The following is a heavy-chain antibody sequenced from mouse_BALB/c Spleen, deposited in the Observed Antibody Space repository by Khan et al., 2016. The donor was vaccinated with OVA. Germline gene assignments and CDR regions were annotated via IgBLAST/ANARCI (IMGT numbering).Heavy chain of an antibody. CDR3: ARNYDYDECLAY. V-gene: IGHV2-2*02. J-gene: IGHJ3*01. CDR2: IWSGGST. Sequence: QVQLKESGPGLVQPSQSLSITCTVSGFSLTYYGVHWVRQSPGKGLEWLGVIWSGGSTDYNAAFITRLNNSKDNSKSQAFFNMNRLQVNYTAIYYCARNYDYDECLAYWGQGTLVTVSA. CDR1: GFSLTYYG. D-gene: IGHD2-4*01.